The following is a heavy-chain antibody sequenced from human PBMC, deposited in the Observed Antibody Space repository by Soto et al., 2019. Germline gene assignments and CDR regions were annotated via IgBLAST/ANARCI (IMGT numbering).Heavy chain of an antibody. Sequence: GGSLRLSCAASGFTFSSYGMHWVRQAPGKGLEWVAVISYDGSNKYYADSVKGRFTISRDNSKNTLYLQMNSLRAEDTAVYYCAKETRRDGYNPSPFDYWGQGTLVTVSS. V-gene: IGHV3-30*18. D-gene: IGHD5-12*01. CDR1: GFTFSSYG. J-gene: IGHJ4*02. CDR3: AKETRRDGYNPSPFDY. CDR2: ISYDGSNK.